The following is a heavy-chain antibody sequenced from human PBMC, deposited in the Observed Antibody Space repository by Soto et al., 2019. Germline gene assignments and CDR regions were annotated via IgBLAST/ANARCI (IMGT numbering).Heavy chain of an antibody. J-gene: IGHJ5*02. CDR3: ANGGYSYGQPGGWFDP. D-gene: IGHD5-18*01. Sequence: SQKLSLTYTVSGGSSKRYYGSWIRQPPGKGLEWIGYIYYSGSTNYNPSLKSRVTISVDTSKNQFSLKLSSVTAADTAVYYCANGGYSYGQPGGWFDPWGQGTLVTVS. CDR2: IYYSGST. V-gene: IGHV4-59*01. CDR1: GGSSKRYY.